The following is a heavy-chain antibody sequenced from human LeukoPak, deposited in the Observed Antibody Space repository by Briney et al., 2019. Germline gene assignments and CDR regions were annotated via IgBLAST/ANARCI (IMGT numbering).Heavy chain of an antibody. J-gene: IGHJ5*02. CDR2: MNPNSGNT. CDR1: GYTFTSYD. Sequence: GASVKVSCKASGYTFTSYDINWVRQATGQGLEWMGWMNPNSGNTGYAQKFQGRVTITRNTSINTAYMELSSLRSEDTALYYCARDRAVAGTGRRFDPWGQGTLVTASS. CDR3: ARDRAVAGTGRRFDP. D-gene: IGHD6-19*01. V-gene: IGHV1-8*03.